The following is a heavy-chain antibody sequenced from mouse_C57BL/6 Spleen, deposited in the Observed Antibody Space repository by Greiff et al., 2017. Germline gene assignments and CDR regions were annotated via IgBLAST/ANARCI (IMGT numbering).Heavy chain of an antibody. CDR3: TTDYGSSYGLAY. CDR2: IDPEDGDT. V-gene: IGHV14-1*01. D-gene: IGHD1-1*01. J-gene: IGHJ3*01. Sequence: EVQVVESGAELVRPGASVKLSCTASGFNIKDYYMHWVKQRPEQGLEWIGRIDPEDGDTEYAPKFQGKATMTADTASNTAYLQLSSLTSEDTAVYYCTTDYGSSYGLAYWGQGTLVTVSA. CDR1: GFNIKDYY.